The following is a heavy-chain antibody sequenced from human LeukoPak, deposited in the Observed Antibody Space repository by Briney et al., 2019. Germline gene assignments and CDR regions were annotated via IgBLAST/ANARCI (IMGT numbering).Heavy chain of an antibody. Sequence: PGGSLRLSCAASGFTFSNFFMSWVRQAPGEGLEWVASITQDGSAKYYEDSVKGRFTISRDNADNSLYQQMNSLRAEDTALYYCARDARQRSDYWGLGTLVTVSS. D-gene: IGHD6-25*01. CDR3: ARDARQRSDY. CDR2: ITQDGSAK. J-gene: IGHJ4*02. CDR1: GFTFSNFF. V-gene: IGHV3-7*01.